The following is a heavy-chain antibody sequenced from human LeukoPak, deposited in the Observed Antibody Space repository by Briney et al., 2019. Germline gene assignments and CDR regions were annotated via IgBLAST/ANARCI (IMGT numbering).Heavy chain of an antibody. D-gene: IGHD1-26*01. J-gene: IGHJ4*02. CDR1: GFTVSNKY. V-gene: IGHV3-66*01. CDR2: IYSGGTT. CDR3: ARVRGSGSYFADS. Sequence: GGSLRLSCAASGFTVSNKYMTWVRQAPGKGLEWVSVIYSGGTTYYADSVKGRFTISRDNSKNTLYLQMNSLRAEDTAVYYCARVRGSGSYFADSWGQGTLVTVSS.